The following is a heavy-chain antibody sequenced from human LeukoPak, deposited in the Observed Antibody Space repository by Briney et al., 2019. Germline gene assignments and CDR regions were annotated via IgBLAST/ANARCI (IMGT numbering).Heavy chain of an antibody. J-gene: IGHJ4*02. Sequence: GGSLRLSCAASGFTFSSYSMNWARQAPGKGLEWVSSSGTRSGTKYYADSVMGRFTISRDSAMNSVSLQINSLRAEDTAVYYCARGYSSLLWGQGTLVTVSS. V-gene: IGHV3-21*01. CDR1: GFTFSSYS. CDR2: SGTRSGTK. CDR3: ARGYSSLL. D-gene: IGHD6-19*01.